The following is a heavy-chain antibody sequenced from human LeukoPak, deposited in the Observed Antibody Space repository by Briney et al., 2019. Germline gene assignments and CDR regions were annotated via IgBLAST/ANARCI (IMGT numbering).Heavy chain of an antibody. D-gene: IGHD1-26*01. CDR3: ASRRGGGLYYFDY. CDR2: INRSGST. Sequence: SETLSLTCAVYGGSLSGYYCSWIRQPPGKGLEWIGEINRSGSTNYNPSLKNRVTMSEDTFKNQFSLRLSSVTAADTAVYYCASRRGGGLYYFDYWSQGTLVTVSS. CDR1: GGSLSGYY. J-gene: IGHJ4*02. V-gene: IGHV4-34*01.